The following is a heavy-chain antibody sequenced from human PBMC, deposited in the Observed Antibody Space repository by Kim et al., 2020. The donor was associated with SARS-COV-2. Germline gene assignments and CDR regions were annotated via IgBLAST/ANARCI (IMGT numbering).Heavy chain of an antibody. D-gene: IGHD5-18*01. CDR3: ARGIGATYSYGYFYYYGMDV. V-gene: IGHV1-8*01. CDR1: GYTFTSYD. Sequence: ASVKVSCKASGYTFTSYDINWVRQATGQGLEWMGWMNPNSGNTGYAQKFQGRVTMTRNTSISTAYMELSSLRSEDTAVYYCARGIGATYSYGYFYYYGMDVWGQGTTVTVS. J-gene: IGHJ6*02. CDR2: MNPNSGNT.